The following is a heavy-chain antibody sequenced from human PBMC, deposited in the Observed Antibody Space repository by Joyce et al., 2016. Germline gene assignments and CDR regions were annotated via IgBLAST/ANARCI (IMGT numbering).Heavy chain of an antibody. CDR2: SWHDGSKN. V-gene: IGHV3-33*01. CDR1: GLPFSTYG. CDR3: VRDYDETPDY. Sequence: QVQLVESGGGVVQPGRSLRLSCAASGLPFSTYGMHWVRQAPGRGLEWVAFSWHDGSKNYYADSVKGRFTISRDNSKNTLYLQMNSLRAEDVGVYHCVRDYDETPDYWGQGTLVTVSS. D-gene: IGHD5-12*01. J-gene: IGHJ4*02.